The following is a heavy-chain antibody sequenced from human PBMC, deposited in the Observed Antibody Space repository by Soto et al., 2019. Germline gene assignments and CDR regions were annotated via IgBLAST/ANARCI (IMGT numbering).Heavy chain of an antibody. J-gene: IGHJ6*02. CDR3: AKKVPAALRLYYFFGLDV. CDR2: ISQSGTT. V-gene: IGHV4-4*02. CDR1: GASISSDNR. D-gene: IGHD2-15*01. Sequence: LSLPCAVSGASISSDNRWTWVRQPPGEGLEWIGEISQSGTTKYNPSLASRVTISVDKSKNQFSLRLTSTTAADTAVYYCAKKVPAALRLYYFFGLDVWGQGTTVTVSS.